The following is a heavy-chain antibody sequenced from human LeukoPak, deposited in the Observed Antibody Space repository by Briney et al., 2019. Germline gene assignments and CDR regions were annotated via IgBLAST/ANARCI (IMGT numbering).Heavy chain of an antibody. V-gene: IGHV1-8*01. J-gene: IGHJ4*02. CDR3: ARELNYYGSGSYSSNDY. D-gene: IGHD3-10*01. CDR2: MNPNSGNT. Sequence: ASVKVSCKASGYTFTSYDINWVRQATGQGLEWMGWMNPNSGNTGYAQKFQGRVTMTRNTSISTAYMELSSPRSEDTAVYYCARELNYYGSGSYSSNDYWGQGTLVTVSS. CDR1: GYTFTSYD.